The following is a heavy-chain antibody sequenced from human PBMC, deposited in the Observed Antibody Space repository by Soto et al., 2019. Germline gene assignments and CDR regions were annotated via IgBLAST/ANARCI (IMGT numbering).Heavy chain of an antibody. V-gene: IGHV4-39*01. CDR1: GGSISSSSYY. D-gene: IGHD3-3*01. CDR2: IYYSGST. CDR3: ATHSLRFLEWLPYYFDY. Sequence: QLQLQESGPGLVKPSETLSLTCTVSGGSISSSSYYWGWIRQPPGKGLEWIGSIYYSGSTYYNPSLKSRVTISVDTSKNQFSLKLSSVTDADTAVYYCATHSLRFLEWLPYYFDYWGQGTLVTVSS. J-gene: IGHJ4*02.